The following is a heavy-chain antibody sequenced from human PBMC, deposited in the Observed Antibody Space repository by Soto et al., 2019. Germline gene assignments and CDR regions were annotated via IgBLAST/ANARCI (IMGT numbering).Heavy chain of an antibody. Sequence: VGSLRLSCAASGFTFSSYGMHWVRQAPGKGLEWVAVISYDGSNKYYADSVKGRFTISRDNSKNTLYLQMNSLRAEDTAVYYCAKDRIAAPVGMDVWGQGTTVTVSS. CDR3: AKDRIAAPVGMDV. D-gene: IGHD6-6*01. V-gene: IGHV3-30*18. CDR2: ISYDGSNK. CDR1: GFTFSSYG. J-gene: IGHJ6*02.